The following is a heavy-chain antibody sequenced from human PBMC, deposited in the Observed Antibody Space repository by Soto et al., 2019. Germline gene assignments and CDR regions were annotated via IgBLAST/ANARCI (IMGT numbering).Heavy chain of an antibody. J-gene: IGHJ4*02. CDR1: GGSISSYY. D-gene: IGHD5-12*01. V-gene: IGHV4-59*08. Sequence: SETLSLTCTVSGGSISSYYWSWIRRPPGKGLEWIGYIYYSGSTNYNPSLKSRVTISVDTSKNQFSLKLSSVTAADTAVYYCARLPPNIVATNFYFDYWGQGTLVTVSS. CDR3: ARLPPNIVATNFYFDY. CDR2: IYYSGST.